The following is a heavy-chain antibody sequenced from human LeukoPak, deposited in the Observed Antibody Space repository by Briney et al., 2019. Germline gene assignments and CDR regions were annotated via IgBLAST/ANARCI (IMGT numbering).Heavy chain of an antibody. CDR1: GGSISSGSYY. CDR3: ARGLVDDYGDYVGAFDI. V-gene: IGHV4-61*02. J-gene: IGHJ3*02. CDR2: IYTSGST. Sequence: PSQTLSLTCTVSGGSISSGSYYWSWIRQPAGKGLEWIGRIYTSGSTNYNPSLKSRVTISVDTSKNQFSLKPSSVTAADTAVYYCARGLVDDYGDYVGAFDIWGQGTMVTVSS. D-gene: IGHD4-17*01.